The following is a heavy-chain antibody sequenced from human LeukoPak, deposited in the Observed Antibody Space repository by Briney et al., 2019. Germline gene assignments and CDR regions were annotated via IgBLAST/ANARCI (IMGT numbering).Heavy chain of an antibody. J-gene: IGHJ5*02. CDR3: ARRLLWFGGAFGFDP. V-gene: IGHV4-59*01. Sequence: NPSETLSLTCTVSGGSISSYYWSWIRQPPGKGLERIGYIYYSGSTNYNPSLKSRVTISVDTSKNQFSLKLSSVTAADTAVYYCARRLLWFGGAFGFDPWGQGTLVTVSS. CDR2: IYYSGST. D-gene: IGHD3-10*01. CDR1: GGSISSYY.